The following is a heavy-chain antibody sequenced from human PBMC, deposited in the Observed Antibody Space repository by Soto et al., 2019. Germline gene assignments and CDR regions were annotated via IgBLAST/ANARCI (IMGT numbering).Heavy chain of an antibody. CDR2: INYAGSAK. CDR1: GLTFIHTW. V-gene: IGHV3-7*05. Sequence: EVQLVESGGGLVQPGGSLRLSCAVSGLTFIHTWMSWVRQAPGKGPEFVANINYAGSAKNYADSVKGRFTISRDNARNSLYLQLNSRTAEDTAVYYGVRDNPSAYFESGGQGTLVTVSS. D-gene: IGHD3-22*01. CDR3: VRDNPSAYFES. J-gene: IGHJ5*01.